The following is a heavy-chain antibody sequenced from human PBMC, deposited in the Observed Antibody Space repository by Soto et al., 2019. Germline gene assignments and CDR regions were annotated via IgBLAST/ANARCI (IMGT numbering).Heavy chain of an antibody. Sequence: QVQLVQSGAEVKKPGSSVKVSCKASGGTFSSYAISWVRQAPGQGLEWMGGIIPIFGTAYYTQKFQSRLTITADESTSTAYMELSSLRSEDTAVYYCARKEKYYGDGNYYYGMDVWGQGTTVTVSS. D-gene: IGHD4-17*01. CDR2: IIPIFGTA. J-gene: IGHJ6*02. CDR1: GGTFSSYA. CDR3: ARKEKYYGDGNYYYGMDV. V-gene: IGHV1-69*12.